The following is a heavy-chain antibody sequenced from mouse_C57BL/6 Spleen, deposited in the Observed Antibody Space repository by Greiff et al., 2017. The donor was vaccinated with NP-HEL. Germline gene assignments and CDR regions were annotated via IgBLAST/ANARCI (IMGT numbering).Heavy chain of an antibody. CDR3: ARVYYSNLYAMDY. CDR2: ISDGGSYT. Sequence: EVMLVESGGGLVKPGGSLKLSCAASGFTFRSYAMSWVRQTPEKRLEWVATISDGGSYTYYPDNVKGRFTISRDNAKNNLYLQMSHLKSEDTAMYYCARVYYSNLYAMDYWGQGTSVTVSS. J-gene: IGHJ4*01. CDR1: GFTFRSYA. D-gene: IGHD2-5*01. V-gene: IGHV5-4*03.